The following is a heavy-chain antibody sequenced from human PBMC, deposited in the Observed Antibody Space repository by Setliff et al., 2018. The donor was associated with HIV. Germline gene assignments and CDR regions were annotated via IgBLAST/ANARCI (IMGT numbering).Heavy chain of an antibody. CDR3: ARGGYYGSRGWFAP. V-gene: IGHV4-38-2*01. CDR2: MYHSGST. CDR1: GYSISSGYY. Sequence: SETLSLTCGVSGYSISSGYYWGWIRQPPGKGLEWIGSMYHSGSTYYNPSLKSRVTISVDTSKNQFSLKLNSVTAADTAVYYRARGGYYGSRGWFAPWGQGTLVTVSS. J-gene: IGHJ5*02. D-gene: IGHD3-10*01.